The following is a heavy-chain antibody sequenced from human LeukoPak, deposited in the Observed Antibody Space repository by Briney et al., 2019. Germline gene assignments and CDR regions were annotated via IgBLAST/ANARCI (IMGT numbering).Heavy chain of an antibody. Sequence: SQTLSLTCTVSGGSISSGGYYWSWIRQYPGKGLEWIGYIYYSGSTYYNPSLKSRVTISVDTSKNQFSLKLSSVTAADTAVYHCARESKDSSSGFFGYWGQGTLVTVSS. CDR2: IYYSGST. J-gene: IGHJ4*02. V-gene: IGHV4-31*03. CDR3: ARESKDSSSGFFGY. CDR1: GGSISSGGYY. D-gene: IGHD6-13*01.